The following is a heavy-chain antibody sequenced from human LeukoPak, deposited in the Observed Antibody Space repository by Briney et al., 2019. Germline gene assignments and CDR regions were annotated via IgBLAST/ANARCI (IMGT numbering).Heavy chain of an antibody. CDR2: IYENGGTT. CDR1: GFTFRSHA. J-gene: IGHJ4*02. Sequence: GSLRLSCVGSGFTFRSHAMSWVRQAPEKGLEFVSGIYENGGTTYYADSVKGRFSISRDNSKDTLYLQMDSLRGEDTAVYYCAKDFRIGYSAHFDYWGQGALVTVSS. D-gene: IGHD2-21*01. V-gene: IGHV3-23*01. CDR3: AKDFRIGYSAHFDY.